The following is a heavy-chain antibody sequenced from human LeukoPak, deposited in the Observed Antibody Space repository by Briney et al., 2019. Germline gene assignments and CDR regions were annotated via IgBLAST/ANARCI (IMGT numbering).Heavy chain of an antibody. Sequence: PSETLSLTCTVSGGSISSYYWSWIRQPPGEGLEWIGYIYYSGSTNYNPSLKSRVTISVDTSKNQFSLKLSSVTAADTAVYYCARDSGSRWFDPWGQGTLVTVSS. CDR3: ARDSGSRWFDP. D-gene: IGHD3-22*01. CDR1: GGSISSYY. CDR2: IYYSGST. V-gene: IGHV4-59*01. J-gene: IGHJ5*02.